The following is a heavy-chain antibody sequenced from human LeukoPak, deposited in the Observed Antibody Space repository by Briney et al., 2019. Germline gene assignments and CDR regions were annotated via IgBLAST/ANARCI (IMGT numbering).Heavy chain of an antibody. Sequence: GGSLRLSCAASGFAFSSSTMNWVRQAPGKGLEFVSSIGGSGTNTHYADSAKGRFTISRDNAKNSLYLQMNSLRAGDTAVYYCLRGDVRDYWGHGALVTVSS. V-gene: IGHV3-21*01. D-gene: IGHD2-21*01. CDR1: GFAFSSST. CDR3: LRGDVRDY. CDR2: IGGSGTNT. J-gene: IGHJ4*01.